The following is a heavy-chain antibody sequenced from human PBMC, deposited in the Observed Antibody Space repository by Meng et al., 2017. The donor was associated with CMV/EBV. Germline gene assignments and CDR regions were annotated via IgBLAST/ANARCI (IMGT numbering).Heavy chain of an antibody. CDR2: INSDGSST. Sequence: GGSLRLSCAASGFTFSSYWMHWVRQAPGKGLVWVSRINSDGSSTSYADSVKGRFTISRDNAKNTLYLQMNSLRAEDTAVYYCARAGGYSSSWSGLGPNWFDPWGQGTLVTVSS. CDR1: GFTFSSYW. V-gene: IGHV3-74*01. D-gene: IGHD6-13*01. J-gene: IGHJ5*02. CDR3: ARAGGYSSSWSGLGPNWFDP.